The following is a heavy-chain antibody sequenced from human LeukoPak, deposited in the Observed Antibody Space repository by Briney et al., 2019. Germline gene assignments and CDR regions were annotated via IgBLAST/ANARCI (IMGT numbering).Heavy chain of an antibody. CDR1: GFTFSSYS. D-gene: IGHD6-19*01. V-gene: IGHV3-21*01. CDR2: ISSSSSYI. Sequence: GGSLSLSCAASGFTFSSYSMNWVGQGPCKGLELVSSISSSSSYIYYADSVKGRFTISRDNAKNSLYLQMNSLRAEDTAVYYCARGGSGWSGFYYYYYYMDVWGKGTTVTVSS. CDR3: ARGGSGWSGFYYYYYYMDV. J-gene: IGHJ6*03.